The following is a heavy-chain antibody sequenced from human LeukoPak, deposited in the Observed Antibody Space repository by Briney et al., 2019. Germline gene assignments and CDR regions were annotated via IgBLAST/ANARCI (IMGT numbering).Heavy chain of an antibody. D-gene: IGHD3-10*01. CDR3: ARDPSPYGSGSYSNFDY. Sequence: PGGSLRLSCAASGFTFSSYAMHWVRQAPGKGLEWVAVISYDGSNKYYADSVKGRLTISRDNSKNTLYLQMNSLRAEDTAVYYCARDPSPYGSGSYSNFDYWGQGTLVTVSS. J-gene: IGHJ4*02. V-gene: IGHV3-30*04. CDR1: GFTFSSYA. CDR2: ISYDGSNK.